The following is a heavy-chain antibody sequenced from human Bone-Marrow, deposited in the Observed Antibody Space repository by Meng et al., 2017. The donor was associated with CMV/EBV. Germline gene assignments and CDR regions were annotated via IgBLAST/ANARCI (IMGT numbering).Heavy chain of an antibody. V-gene: IGHV3-30*04. Sequence: GESLKISCAASGFTFSSYAMHWVRQAPGKGLEWVAVISYDGSNKYYADSVKGRFTISRDNSKNTLYLQMNSLRAEDTAVYYCASNGVRGVWGYYFDYWGQGTLVTVSS. CDR2: ISYDGSNK. J-gene: IGHJ4*02. CDR3: ASNGVRGVWGYYFDY. D-gene: IGHD3-10*01. CDR1: GFTFSSYA.